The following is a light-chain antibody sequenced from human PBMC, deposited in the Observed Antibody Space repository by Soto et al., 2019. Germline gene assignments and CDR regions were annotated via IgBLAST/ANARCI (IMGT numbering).Light chain of an antibody. J-gene: IGLJ1*01. V-gene: IGLV1-44*01. CDR1: SSNIGSET. Sequence: QSVLTQPPSASGTPGQRVSISCSGISSNIGSETVNWYQQFPGTAPKLLIYSSNQRPSGVPDRFSGSKSGTSAFLDISGLQSEDKAEYYCAAWDDSLNACVFGTGTKLTVL. CDR2: SSN. CDR3: AAWDDSLNACV.